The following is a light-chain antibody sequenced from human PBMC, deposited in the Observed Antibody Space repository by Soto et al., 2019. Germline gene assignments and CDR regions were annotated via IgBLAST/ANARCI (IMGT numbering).Light chain of an antibody. V-gene: IGKV3-15*01. J-gene: IGKJ2*01. CDR3: QHYNYWPYT. CDR2: DAS. Sequence: EIVLTQSPGTFSLSPGERATLSFSSSQTIDNTLAWYQRNPGQAPRLLIYDASTRATGVPARFSGSGSGTDFTLTISSLQSEDFAVYYCQHYNYWPYTFGQGTKVDI. CDR1: QTIDNT.